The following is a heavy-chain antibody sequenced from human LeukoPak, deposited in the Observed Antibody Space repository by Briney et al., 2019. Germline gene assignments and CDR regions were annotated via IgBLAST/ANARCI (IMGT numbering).Heavy chain of an antibody. V-gene: IGHV4-59*11. CDR2: IYYSGST. CDR1: GGSISIHY. D-gene: IGHD3-22*01. J-gene: IGHJ5*02. Sequence: SETLSLTCTVSGGSISIHYWSWIRQPPGKGLEWIGYIYYSGSTNYNPCLKSRVTISVDTSKTQSHLKLRYVPAADTAVYYCARHPYYYDSSGYYANWFDPWGQGTLVTVSS. CDR3: ARHPYYYDSSGYYANWFDP.